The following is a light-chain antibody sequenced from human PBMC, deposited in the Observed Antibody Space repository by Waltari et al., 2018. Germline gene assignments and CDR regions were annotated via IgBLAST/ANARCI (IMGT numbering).Light chain of an antibody. Sequence: SSELTQDPSVSVALGLTVRITCQGDSPRSYYASLFQQKPGQAPVLVIYGKNNRPSGIPDRCTGASTGNTASLTSTGGQAEEEADYYCNSRDSSGNHWVFGGETKLTVL. CDR3: NSRDSSGNHWV. CDR1: SPRSYY. V-gene: IGLV3-19*01. CDR2: GKN. J-gene: IGLJ3*02.